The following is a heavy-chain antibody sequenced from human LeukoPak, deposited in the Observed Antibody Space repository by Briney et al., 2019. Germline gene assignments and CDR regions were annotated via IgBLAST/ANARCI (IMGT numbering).Heavy chain of an antibody. Sequence: SETLSLTCTVSGGSISSSSYYWGWIRQPPGKGLEWIGYIYYSGSTNYNPSLKSRVTISVDTSKNQFSLKLSSVTAADTAVYYCARGRASYYYDSSGYLQTYYFDYWGQGTLVTVSS. D-gene: IGHD3-22*01. J-gene: IGHJ4*02. CDR2: IYYSGST. CDR1: GGSISSSSYY. CDR3: ARGRASYYYDSSGYLQTYYFDY. V-gene: IGHV4-61*05.